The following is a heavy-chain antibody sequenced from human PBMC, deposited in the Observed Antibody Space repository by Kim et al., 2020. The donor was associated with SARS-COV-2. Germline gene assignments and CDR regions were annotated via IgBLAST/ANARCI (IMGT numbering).Heavy chain of an antibody. Sequence: YAESVKGSFTISRDNSKNTLYLQMNSLRAEDTAVYYCARDYYDSSGSDYWGQGALVTVSS. D-gene: IGHD3-22*01. J-gene: IGHJ4*02. CDR3: ARDYYDSSGSDY. V-gene: IGHV3-66*01.